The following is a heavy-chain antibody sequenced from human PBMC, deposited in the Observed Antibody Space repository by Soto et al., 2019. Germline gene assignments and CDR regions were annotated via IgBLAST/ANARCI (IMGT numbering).Heavy chain of an antibody. D-gene: IGHD3-22*01. CDR3: AKDNYLDRVGPFDY. Sequence: EVQLVESGGGSVQPGRSLRLSCAASGFSFDDYGMHWVRQGPGKGLEWVSGISWNSGDIYYADSVKGRFTISRDNAKRSLYLQMNILRTEDTALYYCAKDNYLDRVGPFDYWGQGILVTVSS. V-gene: IGHV3-9*01. CDR1: GFSFDDYG. CDR2: ISWNSGDI. J-gene: IGHJ4*02.